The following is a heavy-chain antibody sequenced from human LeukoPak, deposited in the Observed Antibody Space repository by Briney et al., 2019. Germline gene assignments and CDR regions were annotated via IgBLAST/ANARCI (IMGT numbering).Heavy chain of an antibody. D-gene: IGHD3-22*01. CDR2: ISGSGGST. Sequence: PGGSLRLSCAASGFTFSSYAMSWGRQAPGKGLEWVSAISGSGGSTYYADSVKGRFTISRDNSKNTLYLQMNSLRAEDTAVYYCAKFHDSSGYYYHSYFDYWGQGTLVTVSS. J-gene: IGHJ4*02. CDR3: AKFHDSSGYYYHSYFDY. V-gene: IGHV3-23*01. CDR1: GFTFSSYA.